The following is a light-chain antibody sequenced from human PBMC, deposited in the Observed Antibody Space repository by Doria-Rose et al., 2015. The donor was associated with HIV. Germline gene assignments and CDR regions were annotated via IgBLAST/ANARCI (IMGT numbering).Light chain of an antibody. J-gene: IGKJ2*01. CDR3: QQHYNWPGT. CDR2: HTS. V-gene: IGKV3-11*01. Sequence: EIVLTQSPATVSLSPGERATLSCRASQSISGYLAWYQQKSGPTPRLLIYHTSNRASGIPARFSGSGSATDFTLTISSLEPEDFAVYYCQQHYNWPGTFGQGTRLEVK. CDR1: QSISGY.